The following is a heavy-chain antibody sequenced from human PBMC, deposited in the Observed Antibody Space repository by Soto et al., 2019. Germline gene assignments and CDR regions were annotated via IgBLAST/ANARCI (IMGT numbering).Heavy chain of an antibody. Sequence: HPGGSLRLSCAASGFTVSSNYMSWVRQAPGKGLEWVSVIYSGGSTYYADSVKGRFTISRDNSKNTLYLQMNSLRAEDTAVYYCAREAPHYYGSVYGMDVWGQGTTVTVSS. J-gene: IGHJ6*02. V-gene: IGHV3-66*01. CDR1: GFTVSSNY. D-gene: IGHD3-10*01. CDR2: IYSGGST. CDR3: AREAPHYYGSVYGMDV.